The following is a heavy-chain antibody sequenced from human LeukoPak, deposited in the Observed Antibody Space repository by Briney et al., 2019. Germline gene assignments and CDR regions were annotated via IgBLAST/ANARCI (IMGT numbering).Heavy chain of an antibody. J-gene: IGHJ4*02. CDR2: ISSSSSYI. CDR3: AKVRIVGATTGFDY. V-gene: IGHV3-21*01. D-gene: IGHD1-26*01. Sequence: GGSLRLSCAASGFTFSSYTMSWVRQAPGKGLEWVSSISSSSSYIYYADSVKGRFTISRDNAKNSLYLQMNSLRAEDTAVYYCAKVRIVGATTGFDYWGQGTLVTVSS. CDR1: GFTFSSYT.